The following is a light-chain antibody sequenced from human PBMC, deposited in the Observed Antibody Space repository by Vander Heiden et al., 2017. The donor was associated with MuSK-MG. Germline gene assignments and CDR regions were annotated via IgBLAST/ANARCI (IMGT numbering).Light chain of an antibody. V-gene: IGLV2-14*01. Sequence: QSALTQPASVSGSPGQSLTISCPGTRSDVGGYNCVSWYHQHPAKAPKLMIYDVSNRPAVVSTRFSVSKSGNTASLTISVPQAEDEADYYCSSYTSSSIWVFGGGTKLTVL. J-gene: IGLJ3*02. CDR1: RSDVGGYNC. CDR2: DVS. CDR3: SSYTSSSIWV.